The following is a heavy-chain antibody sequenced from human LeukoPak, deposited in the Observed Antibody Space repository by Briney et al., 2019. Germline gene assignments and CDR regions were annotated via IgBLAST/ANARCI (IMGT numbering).Heavy chain of an antibody. CDR3: ANRYNGLDY. J-gene: IGHJ4*02. V-gene: IGHV3-30*02. Sequence: GGSLRLSCTASGLTFSNNVMNWVRQAPGKGLEWVAFISSDGSSTSYKDSLKGRFTISRDNSKGTLYLHMSSLTTEDTGFYYCANRYNGLDYWGQGTLVTVSS. D-gene: IGHD5-12*01. CDR2: ISSDGSST. CDR1: GLTFSNNV.